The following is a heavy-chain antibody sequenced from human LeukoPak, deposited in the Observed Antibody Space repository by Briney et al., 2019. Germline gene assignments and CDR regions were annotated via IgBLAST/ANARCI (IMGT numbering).Heavy chain of an antibody. D-gene: IGHD1-26*01. V-gene: IGHV5-51*01. CDR1: GYSFTSYW. CDR2: IYPGDSDT. CDR3: ARHGKVGATQSWLDF. Sequence: GESLKISCKGSGYSFTSYWIGWVRQMPGKGLEWMGIIYPGDSDTRYSPSFQGQVTISADKSISTAYLQWSSLRASDTAIYYCARHGKVGATQSWLDFWGQGTLVTVSS. J-gene: IGHJ4*02.